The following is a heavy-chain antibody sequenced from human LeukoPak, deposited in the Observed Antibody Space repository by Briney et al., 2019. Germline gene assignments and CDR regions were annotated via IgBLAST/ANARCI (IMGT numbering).Heavy chain of an antibody. CDR2: ISSSSSYI. D-gene: IGHD2-8*01. Sequence: GGSLRLSCAASGFTFSSYSMNWVRQAPGKGLEWVSSISSSSSYIYYADSVKGRFTISRDNAKNSLYLQMNSLRAEDTAVYYCAREFVLMVYAKAYDAFDIWGQGTMVTVSS. V-gene: IGHV3-21*01. CDR3: AREFVLMVYAKAYDAFDI. CDR1: GFTFSSYS. J-gene: IGHJ3*02.